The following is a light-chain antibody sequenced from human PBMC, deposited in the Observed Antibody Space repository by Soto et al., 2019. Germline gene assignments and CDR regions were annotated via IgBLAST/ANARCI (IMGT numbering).Light chain of an antibody. V-gene: IGLV2-11*01. CDR2: DVT. Sequence: QSALTQPRSVSGSPGQSVTISCTGTSSDVGGYNYVSWYQQHSGKAPKLMIYDVTKRPSGVPDRFSGSKSGNAASLTISGLQADDEADYFCCSDAGSNTWVFGGGTKVTVL. CDR1: SSDVGGYNY. CDR3: CSDAGSNTWV. J-gene: IGLJ3*02.